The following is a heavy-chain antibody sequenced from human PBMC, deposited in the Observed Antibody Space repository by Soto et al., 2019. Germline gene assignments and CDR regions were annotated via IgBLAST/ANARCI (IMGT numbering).Heavy chain of an antibody. D-gene: IGHD7-27*01. Sequence: SETLSLTCTVSGGSIRSYYWSWIRQPPGKGLEWIGYIYHSGYTRYNPALKSRVTISVDTSKSQFSLKLSSVTAADTAVYYCARGRKTWVYWGQGTLVTVSS. CDR3: ARGRKTWVY. CDR1: GGSIRSYY. CDR2: IYHSGYT. V-gene: IGHV4-59*01. J-gene: IGHJ4*02.